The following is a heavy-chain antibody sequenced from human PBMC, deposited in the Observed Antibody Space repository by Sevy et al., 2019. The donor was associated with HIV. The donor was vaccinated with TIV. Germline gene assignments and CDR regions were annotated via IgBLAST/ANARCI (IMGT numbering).Heavy chain of an antibody. Sequence: GGSLRLSCAASGFTFSSYSMNWVRQAPGKGLEWVSYISSSSSTIYYAGSVKGRLTISRENAKNSRYLQMNSLRAADTAVYYCAGDTSVGYSRGWDEYYYYYGMDVWGQGTTVTVSS. CDR2: ISSSSSTI. J-gene: IGHJ6*02. D-gene: IGHD6-19*01. CDR3: AGDTSVGYSRGWDEYYYYYGMDV. V-gene: IGHV3-48*01. CDR1: GFTFSSYS.